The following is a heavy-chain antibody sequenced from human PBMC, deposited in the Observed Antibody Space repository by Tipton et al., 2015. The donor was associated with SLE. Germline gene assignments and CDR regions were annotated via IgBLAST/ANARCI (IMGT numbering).Heavy chain of an antibody. V-gene: IGHV4-39*01. CDR2: IYYSGST. CDR1: GGSFSSYY. Sequence: TLSLTCAVYGGSFSSYYWGWIRQPPGKGLEWIGSIYYSGSTYYNPSLKSRVTISVDTSKNQFSLKLSSVTAADTAVYYCARSGYSYGLDYWGQGTLVTVSS. J-gene: IGHJ4*02. CDR3: ARSGYSYGLDY. D-gene: IGHD5-18*01.